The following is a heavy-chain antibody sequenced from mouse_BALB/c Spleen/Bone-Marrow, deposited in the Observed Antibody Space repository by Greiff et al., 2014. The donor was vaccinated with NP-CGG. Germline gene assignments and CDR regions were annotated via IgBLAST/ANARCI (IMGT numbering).Heavy chain of an antibody. Sequence: QVQLQQSGAELAKPGASVKMTCKASGYTFTSYWMHWVKQRPGQGLEWIGYINPSTGYTEYNQKFKDKATLTADKSSSTAYMQLSSLTAGACAVYYCAGSATMIFAYWGQGTLVTVSA. CDR1: GYTFTSYW. D-gene: IGHD2-4*01. V-gene: IGHV1-7*01. J-gene: IGHJ3*01. CDR2: INPSTGYT. CDR3: AGSATMIFAY.